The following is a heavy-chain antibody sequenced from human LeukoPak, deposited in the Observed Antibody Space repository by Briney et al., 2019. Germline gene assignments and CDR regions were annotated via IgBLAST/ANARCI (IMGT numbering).Heavy chain of an antibody. Sequence: GGSLRLSCAASGFTFSSYWMSWVRQAPGKGLEWVANIKQDGSEKYYVDSVKGRFTISRDNAKNSLYLQMNSLRAEDTAVYYCARVGGIAVAGEAFDIWGQGTMVTVSS. V-gene: IGHV3-7*03. D-gene: IGHD6-19*01. J-gene: IGHJ3*02. CDR1: GFTFSSYW. CDR3: ARVGGIAVAGEAFDI. CDR2: IKQDGSEK.